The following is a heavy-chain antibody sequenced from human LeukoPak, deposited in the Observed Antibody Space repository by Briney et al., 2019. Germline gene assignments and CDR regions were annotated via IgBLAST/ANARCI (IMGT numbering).Heavy chain of an antibody. V-gene: IGHV3-21*01. Sequence: PGGSLRLSCAASGFTFSSYSMNWVRQAPGKGLEWVSSISSSSSYIYYADSVKGRFTISRDNAKNSLYLQMNSLRAEDTAVYYCATSGLPGQITLPHDWGQGTLVTVSS. CDR3: ATSGLPGQITLPHD. D-gene: IGHD3-10*01. J-gene: IGHJ1*01. CDR1: GFTFSSYS. CDR2: ISSSSSYI.